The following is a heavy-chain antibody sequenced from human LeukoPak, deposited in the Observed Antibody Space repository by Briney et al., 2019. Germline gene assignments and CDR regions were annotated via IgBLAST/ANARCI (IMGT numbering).Heavy chain of an antibody. D-gene: IGHD6-6*01. V-gene: IGHV3-30*02. J-gene: IGHJ4*02. CDR2: IRYDGSDK. CDR3: VSLGYSSSSVRY. Sequence: GGSLRLSCAASGFTFSNYGMHWVRQAPGKGLEWVAFIRYDGSDKYYADSVKGRFTISRDNSKNTLYLQMNSLRAEDTAVYFCVSLGYSSSSVRYWGQGTLVTVSS. CDR1: GFTFSNYG.